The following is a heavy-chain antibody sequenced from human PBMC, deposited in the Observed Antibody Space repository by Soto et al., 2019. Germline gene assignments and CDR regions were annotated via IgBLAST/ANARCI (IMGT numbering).Heavy chain of an antibody. D-gene: IGHD3-22*01. J-gene: IGHJ4*02. CDR3: ARHRFNYYDDTVYYYFDY. V-gene: IGHV1-18*04. Sequence: ASVKVSCKASGYSFTSYGISWVRQAPEQGPEWMGWISGHNGNTNHPQSLQGRVTMTTDTSRNTAYMELRSLRSDDTAVYYCARHRFNYYDDTVYYYFDYWGQGTLVTVSS. CDR1: GYSFTSYG. CDR2: ISGHNGNT.